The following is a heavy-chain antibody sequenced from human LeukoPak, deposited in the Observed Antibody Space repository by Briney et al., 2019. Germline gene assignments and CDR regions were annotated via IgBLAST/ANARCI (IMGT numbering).Heavy chain of an antibody. V-gene: IGHV1-69*04. CDR1: GGTFSSYA. CDR3: ARGGYYDSSGYYRSRWFDP. Sequence: SVKVSCKASGGTFSSYAISWVRQAPGQGREWMGRIIPILGIANYARKFQGRVTITADKSTSTAYMELSSLRSEDTAVYYCARGGYYDSSGYYRSRWFDPWGQGTLVTVSS. D-gene: IGHD3-22*01. J-gene: IGHJ5*02. CDR2: IIPILGIA.